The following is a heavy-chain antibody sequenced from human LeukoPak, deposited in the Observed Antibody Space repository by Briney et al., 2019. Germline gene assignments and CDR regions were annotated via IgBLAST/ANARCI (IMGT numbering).Heavy chain of an antibody. V-gene: IGHV1-69*05. CDR2: IIPIFGTA. CDR3: ASSSPGLGYDILTGYLDV. Sequence: SVKVSCKASGGTFSSYAISWVRQAPGQGLEWMGGIIPIFGTANYAQKFQSRVTITTDESTSTAYMELSSLRSEDTAVYYCASSSPGLGYDILTGYLDVWGQGTTVTVSS. J-gene: IGHJ6*02. D-gene: IGHD3-9*01. CDR1: GGTFSSYA.